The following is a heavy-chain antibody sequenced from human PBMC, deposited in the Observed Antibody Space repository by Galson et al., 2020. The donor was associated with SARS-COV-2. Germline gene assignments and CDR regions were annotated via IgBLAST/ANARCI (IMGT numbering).Heavy chain of an antibody. Sequence: SVKVSCKASVGTFSSYDINWVRQAPGQGLEWMGGIIHIFDTAKYAQKFQGRVTITADESATTAYMELTSLRSEDTAVYFCARGEVQTLDYGGQGTLVTVSS. V-gene: IGHV1-69*13. CDR1: VGTFSSYD. D-gene: IGHD3-16*01. CDR2: IIHIFDTA. CDR3: ARGEVQTLDY. J-gene: IGHJ4*02.